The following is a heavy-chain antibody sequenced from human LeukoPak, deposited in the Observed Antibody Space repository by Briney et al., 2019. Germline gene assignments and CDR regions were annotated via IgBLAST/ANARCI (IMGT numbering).Heavy chain of an antibody. CDR3: ARRDAMVRGVIGFDP. Sequence: SETLSLTCAVYGGSFSGYYWSWIRQPPGKGLEWIGEINHSGSTNYNPSLKSRVTISADTSKNQFSLKLSSVTAADTAVYYCARRDAMVRGVIGFDPWGQGTLVTVSS. CDR1: GGSFSGYY. V-gene: IGHV4-34*01. D-gene: IGHD3-10*01. J-gene: IGHJ5*02. CDR2: INHSGST.